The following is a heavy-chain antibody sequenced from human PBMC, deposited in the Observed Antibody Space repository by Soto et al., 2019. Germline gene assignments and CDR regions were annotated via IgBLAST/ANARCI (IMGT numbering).Heavy chain of an antibody. CDR2: IYATGTT. CDR1: GASISGYY. Sequence: QVQLQESGPGLVKPSETLSLTCTVSGASISGYYWSWIRKSAGKGLGWIGRIYATGTTDYNPSLKSRVMMSVDMSKKQFSLRLRSVTAADTAVYYCVRDGTKTLRDWFDPWGQGISVTVSS. D-gene: IGHD1-1*01. J-gene: IGHJ5*02. CDR3: VRDGTKTLRDWFDP. V-gene: IGHV4-4*07.